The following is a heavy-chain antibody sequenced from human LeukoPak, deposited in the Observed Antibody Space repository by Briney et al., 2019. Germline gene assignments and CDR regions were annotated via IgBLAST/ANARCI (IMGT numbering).Heavy chain of an antibody. J-gene: IGHJ4*02. V-gene: IGHV3-7*01. CDR1: GFTFSSNW. CDR2: IKQDESEK. CDR3: ARGNLFTGWYDLYYFDY. D-gene: IGHD6-19*01. Sequence: GGPLRLSCTAPGFTFSSNWMSWARKPPGKGLEWVPNIKQDESEKYYVDSVKGRFTISRDNAKNSLYLQMNSLRAEDTAVYHCARGNLFTGWYDLYYFDYWGQGTLVTVSS.